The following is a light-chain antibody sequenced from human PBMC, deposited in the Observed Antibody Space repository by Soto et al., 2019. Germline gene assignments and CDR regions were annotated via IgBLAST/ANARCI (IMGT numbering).Light chain of an antibody. CDR1: QSIYTK. J-gene: IGKJ2*01. Sequence: EIVLTQSPATLSLSPGERATLSCRASQSIYTKLAWYQKKSGQAPRLLIYDASTRAYGIPDRFSGSGSGTDFSLTISRLEPEDFAVYYCQQYAGSLYTFAQGTKVDIK. CDR2: DAS. CDR3: QQYAGSLYT. V-gene: IGKV3-20*01.